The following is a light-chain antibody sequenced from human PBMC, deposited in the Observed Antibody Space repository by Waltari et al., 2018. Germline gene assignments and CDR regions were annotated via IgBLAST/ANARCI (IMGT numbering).Light chain of an antibody. Sequence: QSALPQPASVSGSPGQSITISCTGASSSIGDSNVVSWYQQHPGKAPKLMIYEGDKRPSGVSNRFSGSKSGNMASLTISGLQAEDEADYYCCSYATSSPWVFGGGTKVTVL. CDR3: CSYATSSPWV. CDR1: SSSIGDSNV. CDR2: EGD. J-gene: IGLJ3*02. V-gene: IGLV2-23*01.